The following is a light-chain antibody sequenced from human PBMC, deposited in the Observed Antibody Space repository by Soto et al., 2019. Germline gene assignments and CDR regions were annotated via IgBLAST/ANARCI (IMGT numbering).Light chain of an antibody. CDR1: TSDVGSYNL. J-gene: IGLJ2*01. V-gene: IGLV2-14*02. Sequence: QSALTQPASVSGSPGQSITISCTGTTSDVGSYNLVSWYQQYPGKAPKLMIYEGSRRPSGVSNRFSGSKSGNTASLTISGLQAEDEADYYCSSYTSSTTRVFGGGTKLTV. CDR2: EGS. CDR3: SSYTSSTTRV.